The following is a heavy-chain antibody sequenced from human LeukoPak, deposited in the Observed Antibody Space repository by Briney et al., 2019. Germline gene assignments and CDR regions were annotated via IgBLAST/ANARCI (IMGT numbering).Heavy chain of an antibody. CDR1: GYSISSGYY. V-gene: IGHV4-38-2*02. CDR2: IYHSGST. Sequence: SETLSLTCTVSGYSISSGYYWGWIRQPPGKGLEWIGTIYHSGSTYYNPSLKSRVTMSVDTSKNQFSLKLSSVTAADTAVYYCARVALGTIFDYWGQGTLVTVSS. CDR3: ARVALGTIFDY. J-gene: IGHJ4*02. D-gene: IGHD3-16*01.